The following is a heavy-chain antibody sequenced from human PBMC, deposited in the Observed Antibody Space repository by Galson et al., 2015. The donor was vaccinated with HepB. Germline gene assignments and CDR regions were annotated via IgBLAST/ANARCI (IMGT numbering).Heavy chain of an antibody. V-gene: IGHV5-51*01. CDR3: ARHRDSGSYYFPYYFDY. CDR1: GYSFTSYW. Sequence: QSGAEVKKPGESLKISCKGSGYSFTSYWIGWVRQMPGKGLEWMGIIYPGDSDTRYSPSFQGQVTISADKSISTAYLQWSSLKASDTAMYYCARHRDSGSYYFPYYFDYWGQGTLVTVSS. J-gene: IGHJ4*02. CDR2: IYPGDSDT. D-gene: IGHD1-26*01.